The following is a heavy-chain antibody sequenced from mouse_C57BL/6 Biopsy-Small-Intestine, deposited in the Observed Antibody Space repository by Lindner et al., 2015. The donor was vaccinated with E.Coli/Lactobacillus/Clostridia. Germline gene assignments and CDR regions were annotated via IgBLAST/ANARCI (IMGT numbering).Heavy chain of an antibody. CDR3: ARGDDSLFTH. Sequence: VQLQESGAELVKPGASVKLSCTASGFNIKEYYMHWVKQRTEQGLEWIGRIDPEDGETKYGPKFQGKATITADTSSNTAYLQLSSLTSEDTAVYYCARGDDSLFTHWGQGTLVTVSA. CDR2: IDPEDGET. V-gene: IGHV14-2*01. D-gene: IGHD2-4*01. CDR1: GFNIKEYY. J-gene: IGHJ3*01.